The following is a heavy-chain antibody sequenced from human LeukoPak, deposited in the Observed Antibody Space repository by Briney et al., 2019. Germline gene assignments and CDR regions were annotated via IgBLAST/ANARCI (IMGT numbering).Heavy chain of an antibody. CDR3: ARDIYYDSSGYYDY. CDR2: IYTSGST. J-gene: IGHJ4*02. V-gene: IGHV4-4*07. D-gene: IGHD3-22*01. Sequence: SETLSLTCTVSGGSISSYYWSWIRQPAGKGLEWIGRIYTSGSTNYNPSLKSRVTMSVDTSKNQFSLKLSSVTAADTAVYYCARDIYYDSSGYYDYWGQGTLVTVSS. CDR1: GGSISSYY.